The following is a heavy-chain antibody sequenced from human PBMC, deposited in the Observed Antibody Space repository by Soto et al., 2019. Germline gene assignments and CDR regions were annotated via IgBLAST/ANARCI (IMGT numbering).Heavy chain of an antibody. CDR2: IYYGGST. V-gene: IGHV4-59*08. Sequence: QVQLQESGPGLVKPSETLSLTCTVSGGSISSYYWSWIRQPPGKGLEWIGYIYYGGSTNYNPSLMSRVTVSVDTSKNQFSLTPSSVTAADTAVYYCARRYGSCFASWGQGTLVTVSS. J-gene: IGHJ4*02. CDR1: GGSISSYY. D-gene: IGHD6-6*01. CDR3: ARRYGSCFAS.